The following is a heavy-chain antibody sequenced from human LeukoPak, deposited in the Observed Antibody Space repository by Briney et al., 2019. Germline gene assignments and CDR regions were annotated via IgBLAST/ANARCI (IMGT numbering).Heavy chain of an antibody. D-gene: IGHD2-15*01. Sequence: ASVKVSCKASGYTFTGYYMHWARQAPGQGLEWMGRINPNSGGTNYAQKFQGRVTMTRDTSISTAYMELSRLRSDDTAVYYCAREPLGYCSGGSCYSRFKYDYWGQGTLVTVSS. CDR1: GYTFTGYY. CDR3: AREPLGYCSGGSCYSRFKYDY. CDR2: INPNSGGT. V-gene: IGHV1-2*06. J-gene: IGHJ4*02.